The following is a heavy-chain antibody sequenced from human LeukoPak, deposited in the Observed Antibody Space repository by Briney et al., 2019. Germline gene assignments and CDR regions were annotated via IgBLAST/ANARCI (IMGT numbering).Heavy chain of an antibody. CDR3: ARLGTPYYYYYMDV. CDR1: GYTFSNYW. D-gene: IGHD1-1*01. V-gene: IGHV5-51*01. Sequence: GEYLKISCQGSGYTFSNYWIAWVRHMPGNGLEWMGIIYPGDSDTKYSPSFQGQVSISADKSINTAYLQWTRVKASDTAIYYCARLGTPYYYYYMDVWGRGTTVTVSS. J-gene: IGHJ6*03. CDR2: IYPGDSDT.